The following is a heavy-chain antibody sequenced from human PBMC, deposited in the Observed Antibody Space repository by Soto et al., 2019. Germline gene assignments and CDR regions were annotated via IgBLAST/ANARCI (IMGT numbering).Heavy chain of an antibody. D-gene: IGHD2-15*01. Sequence: QVQLVQSGAEVKKPGSSVKVSCKASGGTFSSYAISWVRQAPGQGLEWMGGIIPIFGTANYAPKFQGRVTITADESTSAADMGLSSRRSEDSAVYYCARAPVVDFYYYYVMDVWGQGTTVTVSS. CDR1: GGTFSSYA. CDR3: ARAPVVDFYYYYVMDV. V-gene: IGHV1-69*12. J-gene: IGHJ6*02. CDR2: IIPIFGTA.